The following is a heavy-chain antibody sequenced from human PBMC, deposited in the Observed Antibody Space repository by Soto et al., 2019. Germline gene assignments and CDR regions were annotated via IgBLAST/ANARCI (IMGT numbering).Heavy chain of an antibody. CDR1: GGTFSSYT. CDR3: ARGSGYCSGGSCYSPIGY. D-gene: IGHD2-15*01. CDR2: IIPILGIA. V-gene: IGHV1-69*02. Sequence: QVQLVQSGAEVKKPGSSVKVSCKASGGTFSSYTISWVRQAPGQGLEWMGRIIPILGIANYAQKFQGRVTITADKSTSTAYRELSSLRSEDTAVYYCARGSGYCSGGSCYSPIGYWGQGTLVTVSS. J-gene: IGHJ4*02.